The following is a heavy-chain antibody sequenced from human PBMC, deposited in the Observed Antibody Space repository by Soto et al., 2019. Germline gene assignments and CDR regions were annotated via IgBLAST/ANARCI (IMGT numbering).Heavy chain of an antibody. CDR2: IITGSGNT. V-gene: IGHV1-3*04. CDR1: GYTFTTYA. CDR3: VRDCILGDVDAFDV. J-gene: IGHJ3*01. D-gene: IGHD2-21*01. Sequence: QVRLVQSGAEVKKPGASVMISCKASGYTFTTYAIQWVRQAPGQRLEWMGWIITGSGNTKYSQKFQGRVTFTRATSATTAYMELSSLISEDTALYYCVRDCILGDVDAFDVWGQGTMVTVYS.